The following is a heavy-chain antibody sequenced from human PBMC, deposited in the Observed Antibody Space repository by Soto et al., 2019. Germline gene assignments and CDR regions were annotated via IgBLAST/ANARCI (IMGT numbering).Heavy chain of an antibody. J-gene: IGHJ4*02. CDR2: IFYSGST. Sequence: QVQLQESGPGLVKPSQTLSLTCTVSGGSISSGDYYWSWIRQPPGKGLEWIGYIFYSGSTYYNPSLKSRVNISVDTYKNQFSLKLGSVTAADTAVYYCARWWGYGPNFDYWGQGTLVTVSS. D-gene: IGHD2-15*01. V-gene: IGHV4-30-4*01. CDR3: ARWWGYGPNFDY. CDR1: GGSISSGDYY.